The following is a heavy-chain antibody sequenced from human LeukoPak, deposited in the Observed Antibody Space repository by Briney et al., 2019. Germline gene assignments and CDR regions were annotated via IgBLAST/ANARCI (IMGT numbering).Heavy chain of an antibody. J-gene: IGHJ6*02. Sequence: PGGSLRLSCAASGFALSNHWMIWVRLVPGRGPEWVANVNRDGSETYYLDSVKGRFTISKDNAKNSLYLQMNSLRAEDTALYHCARNNGMDVWGQGTTVIVSS. CDR1: GFALSNHW. CDR3: ARNNGMDV. V-gene: IGHV3-7*03. CDR2: VNRDGSET.